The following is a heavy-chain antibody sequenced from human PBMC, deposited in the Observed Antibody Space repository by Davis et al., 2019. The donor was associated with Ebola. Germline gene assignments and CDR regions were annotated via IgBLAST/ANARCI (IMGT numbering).Heavy chain of an antibody. CDR3: ARVAPRGWFDP. CDR1: GFTFSDYY. Sequence: GGSQRLSCAASGFTFSDYYMSWIRQAPGKGLEWVSYISSSGSTIYYADSVKGRFTISRDNAKNSLYLQMNSLRAEDTAVYYCARVAPRGWFDPWGQGTLVTVSS. D-gene: IGHD6-6*01. CDR2: ISSSGSTI. J-gene: IGHJ5*02. V-gene: IGHV3-11*01.